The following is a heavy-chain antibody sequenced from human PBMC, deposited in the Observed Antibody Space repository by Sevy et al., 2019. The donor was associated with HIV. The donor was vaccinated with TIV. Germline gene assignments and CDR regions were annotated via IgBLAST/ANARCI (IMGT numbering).Heavy chain of an antibody. V-gene: IGHV3-30*18. CDR2: VSYDGADK. Sequence: GGSLRLSCAASGFIFNNYDMYWIRQAPGKGLEWVATVSYDGADKDYADIVKGRFTISRDSSRSMLYLQMSSLRPEDPGVGFCAEDMVDWNGGTGHSGAGLPFESRGQGHLVPVSP. D-gene: IGHD2-15*01. CDR3: AEDMVDWNGGTGHSGAGLPFES. J-gene: IGHJ4*02. CDR1: GFIFNNYD.